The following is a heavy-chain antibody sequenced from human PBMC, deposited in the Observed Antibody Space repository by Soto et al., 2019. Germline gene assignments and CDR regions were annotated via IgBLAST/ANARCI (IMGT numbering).Heavy chain of an antibody. CDR3: AKTVDIGYDYSTRYYFDY. CDR1: GGSISSSSYY. D-gene: IGHD4-4*01. Sequence: QLQLQESGPGLVKPSETLSLTCSVSGGSISSSSYYWGWIRQPPGKGLEWIGSIYYSGSTYYNPSLKSRVTLSVDSSKTQFSLKLSSVTAADTAVYYCAKTVDIGYDYSTRYYFDYWGQGTLVTVSS. J-gene: IGHJ4*02. V-gene: IGHV4-39*01. CDR2: IYYSGST.